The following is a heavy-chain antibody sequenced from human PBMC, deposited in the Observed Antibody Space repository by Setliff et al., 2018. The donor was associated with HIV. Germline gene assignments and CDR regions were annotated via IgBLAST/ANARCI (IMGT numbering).Heavy chain of an antibody. V-gene: IGHV3-21*06. D-gene: IGHD6-13*01. CDR2: ISSSGSYI. J-gene: IGHJ4*02. CDR3: ARNPRPIAAAGFDLDY. Sequence: GGSLRLSCAASVFTFSSYAMSWVRQAPGKGLEWVSSISSSGSYIYYADSVKGRFAISRDNAKNSIHLQMNSLRAEDTAVYYCARNPRPIAAAGFDLDYWGQGTMVTVSS. CDR1: VFTFSSYA.